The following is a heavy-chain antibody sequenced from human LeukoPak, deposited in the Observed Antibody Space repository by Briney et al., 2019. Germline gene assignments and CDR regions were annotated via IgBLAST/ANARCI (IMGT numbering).Heavy chain of an antibody. CDR2: INSDGSST. V-gene: IGHV3-74*01. CDR3: ARGGTVTPFDY. Sequence: GGSLRLSCAASGFTFSSYWMHWVRQAPGKGLVWVSRINSDGSSTSYADSVKGRFTISRDNAKNTLYLQMNSLRAEDTAVYYCARGGTVTPFDYWGQGTLVTVSS. D-gene: IGHD4-17*01. CDR1: GFTFSSYW. J-gene: IGHJ4*02.